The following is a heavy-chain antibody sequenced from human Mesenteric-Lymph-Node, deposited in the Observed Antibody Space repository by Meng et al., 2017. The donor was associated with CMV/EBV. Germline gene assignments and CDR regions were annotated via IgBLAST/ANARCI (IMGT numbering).Heavy chain of an antibody. J-gene: IGHJ6*02. Sequence: GGSLRLSCAASGFTFSSYAMHWVRQAPGKGLEWVAVISYDGSNKYYADSVKGRFTISRDNSKNTLYLQMNSLRAEDTAVYYCARDPPRYGMDVWGQGTMVTVSS. CDR3: ARDPPRYGMDV. CDR1: GFTFSSYA. V-gene: IGHV3-30*04. CDR2: ISYDGSNK.